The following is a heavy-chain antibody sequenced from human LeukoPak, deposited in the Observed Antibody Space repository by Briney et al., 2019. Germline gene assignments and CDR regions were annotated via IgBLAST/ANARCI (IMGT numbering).Heavy chain of an antibody. CDR1: GFTFSSYS. CDR2: ISSSSSTI. Sequence: GGSLRLSCAASGFTFSSYSMTWVRQAPGKGLEWVSYISSSSSTIYYADSVKGRFTISRDNAKNSLYLQMNSLRDEDTAVYYCARAPVDTAMGIDYWGQGTLVTVSS. D-gene: IGHD5-18*01. V-gene: IGHV3-48*02. J-gene: IGHJ4*02. CDR3: ARAPVDTAMGIDY.